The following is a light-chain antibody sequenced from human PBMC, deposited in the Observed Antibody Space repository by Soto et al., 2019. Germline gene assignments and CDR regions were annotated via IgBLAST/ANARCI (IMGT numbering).Light chain of an antibody. CDR3: QQYGSSPYT. CDR2: GAS. J-gene: IGKJ2*01. CDR1: QRVSSGY. Sequence: EIVLTQSPGTLSLSPGERATLSCRASQRVSSGYLAWYQQKPGQAPRLLISGASSRATGIPDKFSGSGSGTDFTLTISRLEPEDFAVYYCQQYGSSPYTFGQGTKLEIK. V-gene: IGKV3-20*01.